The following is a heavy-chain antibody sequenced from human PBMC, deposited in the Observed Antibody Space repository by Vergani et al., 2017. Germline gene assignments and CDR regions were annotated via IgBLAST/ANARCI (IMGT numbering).Heavy chain of an antibody. Sequence: QVQLVESGGGLVKPGGSLRLSCAASGFTFSDYYMSWIRQAPGKGLEWVSYISSSSSYTNYADSVKGRFTISRDNAKNSLYLQMNSLRAEDTAVYYCAKGLGATTVQVVYWGQGTLVTVSS. CDR2: ISSSSSYT. J-gene: IGHJ4*02. CDR3: AKGLGATTVQVVY. V-gene: IGHV3-11*05. D-gene: IGHD1-26*01. CDR1: GFTFSDYY.